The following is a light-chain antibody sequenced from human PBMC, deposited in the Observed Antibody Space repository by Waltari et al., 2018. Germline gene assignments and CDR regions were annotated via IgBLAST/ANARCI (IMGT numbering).Light chain of an antibody. Sequence: QSALTQPPSASGSPGQAITISCTGTSSDVGAYNYVSWYQQHPGKGPKRIIYEVNRRPSGVPHRFSGSKSGNTASLTVSGLQAEDEADYYCSSFTVSTHVIFGGGTKLTVL. CDR1: SSDVGAYNY. CDR2: EVN. V-gene: IGLV2-8*01. CDR3: SSFTVSTHVI. J-gene: IGLJ2*01.